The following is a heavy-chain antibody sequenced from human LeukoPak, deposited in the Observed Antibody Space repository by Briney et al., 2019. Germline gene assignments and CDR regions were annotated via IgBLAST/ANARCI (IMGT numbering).Heavy chain of an antibody. CDR2: LFYSGST. Sequence: PSETLSLTCTVSGGSISSSIYYWGWIRQPPGKGLDWIGSLFYSGSTNYNPSLKSRVTISVDTSKNQFSLNLSSVTAADTADYYCARLRVRGYGYGPWEGPTWLDYWGQGTLVTVSS. CDR3: ARLRVRGYGYGPWEGPTWLDY. V-gene: IGHV4-39*07. CDR1: GGSISSSIYY. D-gene: IGHD5-18*01. J-gene: IGHJ4*02.